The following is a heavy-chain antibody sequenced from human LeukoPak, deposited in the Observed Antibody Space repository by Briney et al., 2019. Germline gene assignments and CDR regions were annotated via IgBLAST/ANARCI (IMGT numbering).Heavy chain of an antibody. CDR2: IYYSGST. CDR3: ARDRGSSWYNYFDS. D-gene: IGHD6-13*01. V-gene: IGHV4-59*01. Sequence: SETLSLTCTVSGGSISSYYWSWIRQPPGKGLEWIGYIYYSGSTNYNPSLKSRVTISVDTSKNQFSLKLSSVTAADTAVYYCARDRGSSWYNYFDSWGQGTLVTVSS. CDR1: GGSISSYY. J-gene: IGHJ4*02.